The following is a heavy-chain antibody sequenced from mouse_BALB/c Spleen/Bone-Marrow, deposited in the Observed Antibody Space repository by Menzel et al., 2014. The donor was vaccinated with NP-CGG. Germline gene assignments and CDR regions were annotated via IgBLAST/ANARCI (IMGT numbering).Heavy chain of an antibody. V-gene: IGHV6-6*02. CDR3: TTGFAY. CDR1: GFTFSNYS. CDR2: IRLKSNNYAT. Sequence: EVQGVESGGGLVQPGGSMKLSCVASGFTFSNYSMNWVRQSPEKGLEWVAEIRLKSNNYATHYAESVKGRFTISRDDSKSSVYLQMNNLRAEDTGIYYCTTGFAYWGQGTLVTVSA. J-gene: IGHJ3*01.